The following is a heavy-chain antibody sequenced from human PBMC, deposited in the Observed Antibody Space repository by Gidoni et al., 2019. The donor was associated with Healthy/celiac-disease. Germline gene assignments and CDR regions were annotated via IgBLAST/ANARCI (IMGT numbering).Heavy chain of an antibody. CDR3: VSHGGASGSSLSPVDY. J-gene: IGHJ4*02. D-gene: IGHD3-10*01. CDR1: GGSISSYY. CDR2: IYYSGNS. Sequence: QVQLQESGPGLVKPSETLSLTCAVSGGSISSYYWSWIRQPPGKGLEWIGYIYYSGNSKYYPSLKSRVTMSVDTSKNQFSLKLSSVTAADTAVYYCVSHGGASGSSLSPVDYWGQGTLVTVSS. V-gene: IGHV4-59*01.